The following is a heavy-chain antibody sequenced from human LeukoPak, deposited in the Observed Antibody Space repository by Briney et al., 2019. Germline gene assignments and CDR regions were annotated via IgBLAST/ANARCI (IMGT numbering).Heavy chain of an antibody. CDR1: GGSFSGYY. V-gene: IGHV4-34*01. CDR2: INHSGST. Sequence: KPSETLSLTCAVYGGSFSGYYWSWIRQPPGKGLEWIGEINHSGSTNYNPSPKSRVTISVDTSKNQFSLKLSSVTAADTAVYYCARDYCSGGSCYEGAFDIWGQGTMVTVSS. J-gene: IGHJ3*02. D-gene: IGHD2-15*01. CDR3: ARDYCSGGSCYEGAFDI.